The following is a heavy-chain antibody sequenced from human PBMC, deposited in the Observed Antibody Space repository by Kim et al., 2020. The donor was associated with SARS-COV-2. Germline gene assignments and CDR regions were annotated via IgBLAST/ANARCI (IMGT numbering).Heavy chain of an antibody. CDR2: GYSGQGM. V-gene: IGHV4-39*02. J-gene: IGHJ4*02. CDR1: GGSVSTSNDY. Sequence: SETLSLTCAVSGGSVSTSNDYWAWIRQSPGKGLEWLATGYSGQGMFYNPSLRSRLTMSVDTSKNHVSLTLTSVTAADTAVYFCARSTSDYGPYFVWGQGT. CDR3: ARSTSDYGPYFV. D-gene: IGHD4-17*01.